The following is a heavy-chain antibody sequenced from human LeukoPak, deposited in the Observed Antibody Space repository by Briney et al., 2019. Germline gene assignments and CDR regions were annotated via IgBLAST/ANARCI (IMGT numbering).Heavy chain of an antibody. CDR2: IKSKVDGGTV. Sequence: GGSLRLSCVASGLIFSDAWMNWVRQAPGKGLEWVGRIKSKVDGGTVDYAAPVKGRFTISRDDSKSTLYLQLNSLKTEDSAVYYCTKDPPLTGGVYSAYWGQGTLVTVPS. J-gene: IGHJ4*02. D-gene: IGHD7-27*01. CDR3: TKDPPLTGGVYSAY. CDR1: GLIFSDAW. V-gene: IGHV3-15*07.